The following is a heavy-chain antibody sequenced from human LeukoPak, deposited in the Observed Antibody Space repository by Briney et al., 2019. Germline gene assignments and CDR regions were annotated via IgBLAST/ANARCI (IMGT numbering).Heavy chain of an antibody. CDR3: ARGLRFLEWLFPHAFDI. J-gene: IGHJ3*02. V-gene: IGHV3-7*01. CDR2: IKQDGSQK. D-gene: IGHD3-3*01. CDR1: GFTFTNYW. Sequence: GGSLRLSCVASGFTFTNYWMNWVRQAPGKGLEWVASIKQDGSQKSYVDSVKGRFTISRDNAKNSLSLQMDSLRGEDTAVYYCARGLRFLEWLFPHAFDIWGQGTMVTVSS.